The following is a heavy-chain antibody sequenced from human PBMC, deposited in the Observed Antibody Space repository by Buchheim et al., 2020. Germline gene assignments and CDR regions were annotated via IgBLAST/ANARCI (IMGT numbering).Heavy chain of an antibody. CDR2: IYSGGST. Sequence: EVQLVESGGGLVQPGGSLRLSCAASGFTVSSNYMSWVCQGPGKGLEWVSVIYSGGSTYYADSVKGRFTISRDNSKKTLYLEMNSLRAEDTAVYYCARGGIVARDSGYYYGMDVWGQGTT. CDR1: GFTVSSNY. CDR3: ARGGIVARDSGYYYGMDV. V-gene: IGHV3-66*01. D-gene: IGHD6-6*01. J-gene: IGHJ6*02.